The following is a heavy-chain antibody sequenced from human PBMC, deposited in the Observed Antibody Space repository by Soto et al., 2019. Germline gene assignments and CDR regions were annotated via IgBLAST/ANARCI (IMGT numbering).Heavy chain of an antibody. V-gene: IGHV4-4*02. CDR1: GGSISSSNW. D-gene: IGHD4-17*01. Sequence: QVQLQESGPGLVKPSGTLSLTCAVSGGSISSSNWWSWVRQPPGKGLEWIGEIYHSGSTNYNPSLKSRVIISVDSSKKQFSLRLNSVTAADTAVYYCTRVGGYYGDYPNFDYWGQGTLVTVSS. J-gene: IGHJ4*01. CDR3: TRVGGYYGDYPNFDY. CDR2: IYHSGST.